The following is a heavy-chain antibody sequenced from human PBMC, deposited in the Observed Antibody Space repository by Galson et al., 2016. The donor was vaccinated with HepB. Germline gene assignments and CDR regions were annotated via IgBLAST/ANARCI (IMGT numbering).Heavy chain of an antibody. J-gene: IGHJ4*02. Sequence: CKASGYIFRESAVGWVRQAPGQGLEWLGWITIYNNKIDYAESLQGRATMTTDTSTDTAYLELRSLTPDDSAVYYCARTGAVVAATDWGQGTLVTVSS. V-gene: IGHV1-18*01. CDR2: ITIYNNKI. D-gene: IGHD1-26*01. CDR3: ARTGAVVAATD. CDR1: GYIFRESA.